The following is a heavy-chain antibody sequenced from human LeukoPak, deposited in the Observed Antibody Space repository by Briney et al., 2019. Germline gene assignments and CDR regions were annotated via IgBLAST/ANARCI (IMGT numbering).Heavy chain of an antibody. D-gene: IGHD6-13*01. J-gene: IGHJ3*02. Sequence: SETLSLTCTVSGYSISSDYYWGWIRQPPGKGLEWVGSIYHTGTTYYNPSLKSRVTISVDTSKNQFSLKLSSVTATDTAVYYCAREYSSSWYSRGAFDIWGQGTMVTVSS. V-gene: IGHV4-38-2*02. CDR3: AREYSSSWYSRGAFDI. CDR1: GYSISSDYY. CDR2: IYHTGTT.